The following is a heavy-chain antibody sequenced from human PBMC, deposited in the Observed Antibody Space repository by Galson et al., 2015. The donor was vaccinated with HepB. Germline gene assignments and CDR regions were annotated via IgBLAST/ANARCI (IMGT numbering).Heavy chain of an antibody. CDR3: ATSTIMVAERSFDV. J-gene: IGHJ3*01. V-gene: IGHV4-4*02. CDR1: GGSISSINW. CDR2: VSHSGGT. D-gene: IGHD2-8*01. Sequence: SETLSLTCAVSGGSISSINWWTWVRQPPGKGLEWIGEVSHSGGTTYNPSLKSRVTMSVDKSSNRFSLKLTSLTAADTARYYCATSTIMVAERSFDVWGQGTMVTVSS.